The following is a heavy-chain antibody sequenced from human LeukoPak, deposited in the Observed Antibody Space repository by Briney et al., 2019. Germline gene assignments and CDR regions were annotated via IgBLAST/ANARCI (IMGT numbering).Heavy chain of an antibody. CDR1: GFTFSSYA. Sequence: GGSLRLSCAASGFTFSSYAMSWVRQAPGKGLEWVSAISGSGGSTYYADSVKGRFTISRDNSKSTLYLQMNSLRAEDTAVYYCAKDRGYCSSTSCSLNWFDPWGQGTLVTVSS. CDR2: ISGSGGST. D-gene: IGHD2-2*01. CDR3: AKDRGYCSSTSCSLNWFDP. V-gene: IGHV3-23*01. J-gene: IGHJ5*02.